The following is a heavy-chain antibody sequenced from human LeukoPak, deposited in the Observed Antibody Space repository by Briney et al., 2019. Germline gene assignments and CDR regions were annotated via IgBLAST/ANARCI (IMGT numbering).Heavy chain of an antibody. D-gene: IGHD3-9*01. CDR2: ISGSGGST. CDR1: GFTFSSYA. Sequence: PGGSLRLSCAASGFTFSSYAMSWVRQAPGKGLEWVSAISGSGGSTYYADSVKGRFTISRDNSKNTLYLQMNSLRAEDTAVYYCAKDLTPYDILTGYYYWGQGTLVTVSS. CDR3: AKDLTPYDILTGYYY. V-gene: IGHV3-23*01. J-gene: IGHJ4*02.